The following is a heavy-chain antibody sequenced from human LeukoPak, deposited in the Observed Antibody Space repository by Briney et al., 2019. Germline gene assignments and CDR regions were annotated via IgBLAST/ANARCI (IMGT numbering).Heavy chain of an antibody. D-gene: IGHD2-2*01. J-gene: IGHJ4*02. CDR1: GGSFSGYY. CDR2: INHSGST. V-gene: IGHV4-34*01. Sequence: SETLSLTCAVYGGSFSGYYWSWIRQPPGKGLEWIGEINHSGSTNYNPSLKSRVTISVDTSKNQFSLRLSSVTAADTAVYYCARRAPIVVVPAAMGVDYWGQGTLVTVSS. CDR3: ARRAPIVVVPAAMGVDY.